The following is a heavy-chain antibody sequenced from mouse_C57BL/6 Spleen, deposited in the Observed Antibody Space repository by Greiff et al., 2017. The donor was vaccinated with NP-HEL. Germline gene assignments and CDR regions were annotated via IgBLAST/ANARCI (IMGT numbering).Heavy chain of an antibody. Sequence: VKLQESGAELVKPGASVKMSCKASGYTFTSYWITWVKQRPGQGLEWIGDIYPGSGSTNYNEKFKSKATLTVDTSSSTAYMQLSSLTSEDSAVYYCARTASIWDWYFDVWGTGTTVTVSS. V-gene: IGHV1-55*01. J-gene: IGHJ1*03. CDR2: IYPGSGST. CDR1: GYTFTSYW. CDR3: ARTASIWDWYFDV. D-gene: IGHD4-1*01.